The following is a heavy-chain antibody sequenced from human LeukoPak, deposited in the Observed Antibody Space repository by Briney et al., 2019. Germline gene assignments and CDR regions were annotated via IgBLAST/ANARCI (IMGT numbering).Heavy chain of an antibody. Sequence: PSETLSLTCAVYGGSFSGYYWSWIRQPPGKGLEWIGEINHSGSTNYNPSLKSRVTISVDTSKNQFSLRLRSVTAADTAVYYCARAFNYYDSSGTRWYFDLWGRGTLVTVSS. J-gene: IGHJ2*01. D-gene: IGHD3-22*01. CDR2: INHSGST. CDR3: ARAFNYYDSSGTRWYFDL. CDR1: GGSFSGYY. V-gene: IGHV4-34*01.